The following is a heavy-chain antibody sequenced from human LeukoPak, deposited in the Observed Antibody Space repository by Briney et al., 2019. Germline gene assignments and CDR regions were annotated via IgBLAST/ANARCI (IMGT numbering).Heavy chain of an antibody. J-gene: IGHJ4*02. Sequence: SGPALVKPTQTLTLTCTFSGFSLSTSGMCVSWIRQPPGKGLEWIGSIYYSGSTYYNPSLKSRVTISVDTSKNQFSLKLSSVTAADTAVYYCARDGPYSSRPVDYWGQGTLVTVSS. D-gene: IGHD6-13*01. CDR2: IYYSGST. CDR3: ARDGPYSSRPVDY. CDR1: GFSLSTSGMC. V-gene: IGHV4-39*07.